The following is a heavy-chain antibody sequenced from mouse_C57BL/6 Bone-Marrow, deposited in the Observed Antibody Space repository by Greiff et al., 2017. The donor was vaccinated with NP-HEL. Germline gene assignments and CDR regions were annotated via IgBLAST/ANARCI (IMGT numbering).Heavy chain of an antibody. J-gene: IGHJ3*01. Sequence: EVKLEESGGGLVQPGGSLSLSCAASGFTFTDYYMSWVRQPPGKALEWLGFIRNKANGYTTEYSASVKGRFTISRDNSQSILYLQMNALRAEDSATYYCASDSNYGGFAYWGQGTLVTVSA. CDR3: ASDSNYGGFAY. D-gene: IGHD2-1*01. CDR2: IRNKANGYTT. V-gene: IGHV7-3*01. CDR1: GFTFTDYY.